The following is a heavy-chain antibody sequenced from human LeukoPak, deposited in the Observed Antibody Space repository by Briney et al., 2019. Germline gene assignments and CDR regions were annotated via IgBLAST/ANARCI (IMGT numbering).Heavy chain of an antibody. V-gene: IGHV3-72*01. CDR1: GFPFSDYF. CDR2: TRIDVHKYTT. D-gene: IGHD2-21*02. Sequence: GGSLRLSCAASGFPFSDYFMHWVRDAPGKGLEWVCRTRIDVHKYTTEFAAAVKDRFTISRDNSKNSLYLQMTSLKTEDTAVYYCARQAYCGGDCYSRYMDVWGKGTTVTVSS. CDR3: ARQAYCGGDCYSRYMDV. J-gene: IGHJ6*03.